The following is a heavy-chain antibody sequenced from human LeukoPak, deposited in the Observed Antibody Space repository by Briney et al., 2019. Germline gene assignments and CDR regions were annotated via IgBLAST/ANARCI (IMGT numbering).Heavy chain of an antibody. CDR2: ISSSGGST. Sequence: PGGSLRLSCAASGFTFSNYGMSWVRQAPGKGLEWVSGISSSGGSTYYADSVKGRFTISRDNAKDSLYLQLNSLRAEDTAMYFCARGREYYFDSSVYYDYWGQGTMVTVSS. D-gene: IGHD3-22*01. V-gene: IGHV3-23*01. CDR1: GFTFSNYG. CDR3: ARGREYYFDSSVYYDY. J-gene: IGHJ4*02.